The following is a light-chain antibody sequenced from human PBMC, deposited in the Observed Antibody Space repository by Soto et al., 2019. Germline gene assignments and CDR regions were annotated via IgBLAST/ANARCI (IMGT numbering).Light chain of an antibody. Sequence: DIQMTQSPSSLSASVGDRVTITCRASQSISSYLNWYQQKPGKAPKHLIYAASSLQSGVPSRFRGSGSGTDFTLTISSLQPEDFATYYCQQSYSTLITFGQGTRLEIK. J-gene: IGKJ5*01. CDR2: AAS. CDR3: QQSYSTLIT. V-gene: IGKV1-39*01. CDR1: QSISSY.